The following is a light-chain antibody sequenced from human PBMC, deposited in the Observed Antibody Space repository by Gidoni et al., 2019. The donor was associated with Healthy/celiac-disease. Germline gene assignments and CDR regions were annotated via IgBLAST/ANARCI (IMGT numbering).Light chain of an antibody. CDR3: QQRSNWPRSFT. J-gene: IGKJ3*01. CDR2: DAA. CDR1: QSVSSY. Sequence: EIVLTQSPATLSLSPGERATLSCRPSQSVSSYLAWYHQKPGQAPRLLIYDAANRATGIPARFSGSGSGTDFTLTISSLEPEDFAVYYCQQRSNWPRSFTFGPGTKVDIK. V-gene: IGKV3-11*01.